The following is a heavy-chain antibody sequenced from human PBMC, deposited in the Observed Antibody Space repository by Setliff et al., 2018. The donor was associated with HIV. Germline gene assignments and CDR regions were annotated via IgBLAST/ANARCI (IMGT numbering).Heavy chain of an antibody. Sequence: LSLTCAVYGDSFSGNYWSWIRQPPGKGLEWIGEINHNGVTNYSPSLKSRLTISIDTPKRQFSLKLTTATAADSGVYYCVRGGGSGWQQNYYGMDVWGQGTTVTVSS. CDR3: VRGGGSGWQQNYYGMDV. CDR1: GDSFSGNY. J-gene: IGHJ6*02. D-gene: IGHD6-19*01. CDR2: INHNGVT. V-gene: IGHV4-34*01.